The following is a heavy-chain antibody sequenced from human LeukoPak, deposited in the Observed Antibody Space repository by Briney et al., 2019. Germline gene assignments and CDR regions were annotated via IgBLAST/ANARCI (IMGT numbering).Heavy chain of an antibody. CDR2: ISYSGST. D-gene: IGHD3-10*01. V-gene: IGHV4-39*01. Sequence: SETLSLTCTVSDYSISSGYGYYWGWIRQPLGKRLEWIGSISYSGSTYYNPSLKSRVTISVDTSKNQFSLKLSSVTAADTAVYYCARRPVRGKAKLYDCWGQGTLVTVSS. J-gene: IGHJ4*02. CDR3: ARRPVRGKAKLYDC. CDR1: DYSISSGYGYY.